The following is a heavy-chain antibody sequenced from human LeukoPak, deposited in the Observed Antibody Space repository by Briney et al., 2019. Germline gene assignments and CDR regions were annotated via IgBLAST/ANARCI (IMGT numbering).Heavy chain of an antibody. CDR3: AKDQAHHHSSGSLYDP. CDR2: IRDDASDK. Sequence: GGSLRLSCAASGFTFSSYAMHWVRQAPGKGLEWVAFIRDDASDKYYADSVKGRFTISRDNSENTLYLQMNSLRVEDTAVYYCAKDQAHHHSSGSLYDPWGRGSLVTVPS. V-gene: IGHV3-30*02. J-gene: IGHJ5*02. CDR1: GFTFSSYA. D-gene: IGHD3-22*01.